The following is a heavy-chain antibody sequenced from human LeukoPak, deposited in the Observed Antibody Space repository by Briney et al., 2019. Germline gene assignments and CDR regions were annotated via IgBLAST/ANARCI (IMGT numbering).Heavy chain of an antibody. Sequence: GGSLRLSCAASGFTFSSYAMSWVRQAPGKGLEWVSAISGSDGSTYCADSVKGRFTISRDNSKNTLYLQMNSLRAEDTAVYYCAKSSVAGFDYWGQGTLVTVSS. V-gene: IGHV3-23*01. CDR3: AKSSVAGFDY. J-gene: IGHJ4*02. CDR1: GFTFSSYA. CDR2: ISGSDGST. D-gene: IGHD3-10*01.